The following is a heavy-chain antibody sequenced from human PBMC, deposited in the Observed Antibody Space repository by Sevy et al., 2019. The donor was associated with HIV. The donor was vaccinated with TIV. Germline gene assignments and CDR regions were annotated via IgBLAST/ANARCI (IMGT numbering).Heavy chain of an antibody. Sequence: GGSPRLSCAASGFNFRTYSMNWVRQAPGKGLEWLSSISDDSRYIYYSDSVKGRFTISRANAKNLLFLQMNNLRVEDTAIYYCARDFTIFGVVSGIDYWGQGNLVTVSS. CDR1: GFNFRTYS. CDR2: ISDDSRYI. D-gene: IGHD3-3*01. J-gene: IGHJ4*02. V-gene: IGHV3-21*04. CDR3: ARDFTIFGVVSGIDY.